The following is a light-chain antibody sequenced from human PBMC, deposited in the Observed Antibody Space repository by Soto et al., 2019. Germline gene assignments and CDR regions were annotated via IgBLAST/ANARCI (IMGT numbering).Light chain of an antibody. CDR1: SSDVGGYKY. V-gene: IGLV2-14*01. CDR2: EVS. Sequence: QSVLTQPASVSGSPGQSITIACTGTSSDVGGYKYVSWYQQHPGKAPKLMIYEVSNRPSGVSNRFSGSKSGNTASLTISGLQAEEDADYYCTSYSSSFTLVFGTGTKVTVL. J-gene: IGLJ1*01. CDR3: TSYSSSFTLV.